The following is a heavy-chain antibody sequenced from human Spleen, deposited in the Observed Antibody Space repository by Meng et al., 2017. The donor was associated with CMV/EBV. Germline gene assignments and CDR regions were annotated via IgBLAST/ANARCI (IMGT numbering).Heavy chain of an antibody. Sequence: YGGSFSGYYWSWIRQPPGKRLEWIGEINHSGSTNYNPSLKSRVTISVDTSKNQFSLKLSSVTAADTAVYYCARLRRDIRWRYWYFDLWGRGTLVTVSS. V-gene: IGHV4-34*01. CDR2: INHSGST. D-gene: IGHD2-15*01. CDR3: ARLRRDIRWRYWYFDL. CDR1: GGSFSGYY. J-gene: IGHJ2*01.